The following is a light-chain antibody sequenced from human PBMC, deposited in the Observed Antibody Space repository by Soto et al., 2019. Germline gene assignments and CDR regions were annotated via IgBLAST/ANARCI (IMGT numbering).Light chain of an antibody. Sequence: QSVLTQPASVSGSPGQSITISCTGTSSDIGRYNYVSWYQHHPGKAPKVMIYEVSNRPSGVSNRFSGSKSGSTASLTISGLLAEDEADYYCSSYTSSSTLDVFGTGTKVTVL. J-gene: IGLJ1*01. CDR3: SSYTSSSTLDV. V-gene: IGLV2-14*01. CDR2: EVS. CDR1: SSDIGRYNY.